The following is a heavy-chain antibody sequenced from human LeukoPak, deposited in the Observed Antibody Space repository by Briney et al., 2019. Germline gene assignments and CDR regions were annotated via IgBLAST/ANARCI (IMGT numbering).Heavy chain of an antibody. CDR2: MSSDGSNI. Sequence: TGGSLRLSCAASGFTFSSSWMYWVRQAPGKGLVWVSRMSSDGSNISYGDSVKGRFTISRDNAKNTLYLQMNSLRAEDTAVYYCAKNGYYDSSGYPGFDYWGQGTLVTVSS. V-gene: IGHV3-74*01. CDR3: AKNGYYDSSGYPGFDY. J-gene: IGHJ4*02. CDR1: GFTFSSSW. D-gene: IGHD3-22*01.